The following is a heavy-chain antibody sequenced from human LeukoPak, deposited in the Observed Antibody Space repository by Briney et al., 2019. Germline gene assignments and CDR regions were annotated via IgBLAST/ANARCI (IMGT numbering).Heavy chain of an antibody. V-gene: IGHV1-18*01. CDR2: ISAYNGNT. D-gene: IGHD6-19*01. CDR3: ARDSAVAGIPD. Sequence: ASAKVSCKASGYTFTSYGISWVRQAPGQGLEWMGWISAYNGNTNYAQKLQGRVTMTTDTSTSTAYMELRSLRSDDTAVCYCARDSAVAGIPDWGQGTLVTVSS. J-gene: IGHJ4*02. CDR1: GYTFTSYG.